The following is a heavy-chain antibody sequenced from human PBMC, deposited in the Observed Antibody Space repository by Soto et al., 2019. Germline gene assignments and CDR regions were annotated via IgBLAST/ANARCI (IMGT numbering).Heavy chain of an antibody. J-gene: IGHJ6*04. V-gene: IGHV3-33*01. D-gene: IGHD4-17*01. CDR1: GFTFSSYG. CDR2: IWYDGSNK. Sequence: GGSLRLSCASSGFTFSSYGMHWVRQAPGKGLEWVAVIWYDGSNKYYADSVKGRFTISRDNSKNTLYLQMNSLRAEDTAVYYCARDRGYGDYIADVWGKGTTVTVSS. CDR3: ARDRGYGDYIADV.